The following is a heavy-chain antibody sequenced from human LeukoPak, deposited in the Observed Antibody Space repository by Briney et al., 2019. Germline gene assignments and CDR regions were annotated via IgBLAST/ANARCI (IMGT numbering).Heavy chain of an antibody. D-gene: IGHD2-15*01. J-gene: IGHJ4*02. CDR3: ARDRGGGGSCLFDY. CDR2: ISSSGSTI. CDR1: GFTFSSYE. V-gene: IGHV3-48*03. Sequence: GGSLRLSCAASGFTFSSYEMNWVRQAPGKGLEWVSYISSSGSTIYYADSVKGRFTISRDNAKNSLYLQMNSLRAEDTAVYYCARDRGGGGSCLFDYWGQGTLVTVSS.